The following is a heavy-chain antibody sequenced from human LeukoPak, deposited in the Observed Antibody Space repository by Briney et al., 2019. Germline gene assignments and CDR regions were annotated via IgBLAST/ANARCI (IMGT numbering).Heavy chain of an antibody. CDR1: GGTFSSYA. V-gene: IGHV1-69*05. J-gene: IGHJ5*02. CDR3: ARDGVGGFDP. CDR2: IIPIFGTA. D-gene: IGHD2-15*01. Sequence: SVKVSRKASGGTFSSYAISWVRQAPGQGLEWMGGIIPIFGTANYAQKFQGRVTITTDESTSTAYMELSSPRSEDTAVYYCARDGVGGFDPWGQGTLVTVSS.